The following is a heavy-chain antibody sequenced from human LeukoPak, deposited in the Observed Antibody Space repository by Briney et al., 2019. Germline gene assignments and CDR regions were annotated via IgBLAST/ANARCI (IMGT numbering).Heavy chain of an antibody. V-gene: IGHV3-23*01. CDR2: ISGSGGST. D-gene: IGHD3-22*01. J-gene: IGHJ4*02. Sequence: GGSLRLSCAATGFTFSSYAMSWVRQAPGKGLEWVSAISGSGGSTYYADSVKGRFTISRDNSKNTLYLQMNSRRAEDTAVYYCAKRTPYSSGSYYSDYWGQGTLVTVSS. CDR1: GFTFSSYA. CDR3: AKRTPYSSGSYYSDY.